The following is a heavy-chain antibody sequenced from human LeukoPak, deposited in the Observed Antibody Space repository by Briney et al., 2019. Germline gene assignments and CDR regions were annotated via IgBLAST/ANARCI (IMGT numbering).Heavy chain of an antibody. CDR1: GFTFSSYG. J-gene: IGHJ4*02. CDR3: ARVRDDYTYFDC. V-gene: IGHV3-74*01. D-gene: IGHD4-11*01. Sequence: PGGSLRLSCAASGFTFSSYGMHWVRQAPGKGLMWVSRINSDGSRTTYADSVRGRFTISRDNAKSTLYLQMNSLRAEDTAVYYCARVRDDYTYFDCWGQGTPVTVSS. CDR2: INSDGSRT.